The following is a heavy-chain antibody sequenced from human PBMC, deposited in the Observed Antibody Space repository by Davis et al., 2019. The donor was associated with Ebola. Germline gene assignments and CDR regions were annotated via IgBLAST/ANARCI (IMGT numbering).Heavy chain of an antibody. D-gene: IGHD3-22*01. Sequence: GESLKISCAASGFTFSSYGMHWVRQAPGKGLEWVAVISYDGSNKYYADSVKGRFTISRDNSKNTLYLQMNSLRAEDTAVYYCAKDLDYYDSSALYYYYYGMDVWGQGTLVTVSS. J-gene: IGHJ6*02. CDR1: GFTFSSYG. V-gene: IGHV3-30*18. CDR2: ISYDGSNK. CDR3: AKDLDYYDSSALYYYYYGMDV.